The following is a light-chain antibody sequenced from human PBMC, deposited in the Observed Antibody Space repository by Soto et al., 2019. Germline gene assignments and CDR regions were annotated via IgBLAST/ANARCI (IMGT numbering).Light chain of an antibody. CDR1: SSNVGNFNV. CDR2: DVS. V-gene: IGLV2-23*02. Sequence: QSLLTQPASVSGSPGQSITISCTGTSSNVGNFNVVSWYQQHPGKAPKVIIFDVSERPSGVSNRFSGSKSGNTASLTISGLQAEDEADYYCCSYPGRGTDVVGTGTKVTVL. CDR3: CSYPGRGTDV. J-gene: IGLJ1*01.